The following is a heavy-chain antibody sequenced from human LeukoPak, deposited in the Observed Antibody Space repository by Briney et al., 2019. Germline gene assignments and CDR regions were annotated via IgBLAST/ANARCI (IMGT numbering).Heavy chain of an antibody. V-gene: IGHV3-30*03. CDR3: ARGATYAYYQDY. Sequence: GRSLRLSCAASGFTFSNYGMHWVRQAPGKGLEWVAVISYDGSNKYYADSVKGRFAISRDNSKNTLYLQMNSLRAEDTAVYYCARGATYAYYQDYWGQGTLVTVSS. D-gene: IGHD1-26*01. J-gene: IGHJ4*02. CDR1: GFTFSNYG. CDR2: ISYDGSNK.